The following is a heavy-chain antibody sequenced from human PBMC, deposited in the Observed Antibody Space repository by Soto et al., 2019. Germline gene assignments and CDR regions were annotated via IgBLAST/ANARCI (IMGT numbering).Heavy chain of an antibody. CDR3: ARDEDSSGWYEYFQH. J-gene: IGHJ1*01. CDR1: GFTFSSYW. Sequence: GGSLRLSCAASGFTFSSYWMHWVRQAPGKGLVWVSRINSDGSSTSYADSVKGRFTISRDNAKNTLYLQMNSLRAEDTAVYYCARDEDSSGWYEYFQHWGQGTLVTVSS. V-gene: IGHV3-74*01. D-gene: IGHD6-19*01. CDR2: INSDGSST.